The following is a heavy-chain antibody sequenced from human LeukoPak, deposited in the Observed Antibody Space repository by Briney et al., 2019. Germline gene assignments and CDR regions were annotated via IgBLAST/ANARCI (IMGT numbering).Heavy chain of an antibody. CDR2: ISANSDYI. J-gene: IGHJ6*02. CDR1: GFTFDDHV. Sequence: GGSLRLSCRTSGFTFDDHVMHWVRQAAGKGLEWVSGISANSDYIKYADSVRGRFTISRENAKKSLYLQMNSLRPEDTAFYYCTKDIEQNGAPDFFGGMDVWGQGTTVTVSS. D-gene: IGHD4/OR15-4a*01. CDR3: TKDIEQNGAPDFFGGMDV. V-gene: IGHV3-9*01.